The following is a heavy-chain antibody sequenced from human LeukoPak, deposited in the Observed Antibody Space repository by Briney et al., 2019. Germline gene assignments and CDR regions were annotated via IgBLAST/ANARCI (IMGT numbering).Heavy chain of an antibody. Sequence: SSETLSLTCTVSSGSISTSNYYWGWVRQPPGKALEWIGNIFYSGSPYYSPSLKSRVTISLDTSRNQFSLKLNSVTAADTAVYYCARGGWNDYGDYVYLSWFDPWGQGTLVTVSS. D-gene: IGHD4-17*01. J-gene: IGHJ5*02. CDR2: IFYSGSP. CDR3: ARGGWNDYGDYVYLSWFDP. CDR1: SGSISTSNYY. V-gene: IGHV4-39*07.